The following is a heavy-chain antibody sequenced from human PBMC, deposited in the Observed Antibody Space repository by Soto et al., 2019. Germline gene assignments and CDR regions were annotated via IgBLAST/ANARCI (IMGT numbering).Heavy chain of an antibody. V-gene: IGHV4-59*01. CDR1: GGSISSYY. CDR2: IYYSGST. Sequence: PSETLSLTCTVSGGSISSYYWSWIRQPPGKGLEWIGYIYYSGSTNYNPSLKSRVTISVDTSKNQFSLKLSSVTAADTAVYYCARRRGRDGYPFFDYWGQGTLVTVSS. J-gene: IGHJ4*02. CDR3: ARRRGRDGYPFFDY. D-gene: IGHD5-12*01.